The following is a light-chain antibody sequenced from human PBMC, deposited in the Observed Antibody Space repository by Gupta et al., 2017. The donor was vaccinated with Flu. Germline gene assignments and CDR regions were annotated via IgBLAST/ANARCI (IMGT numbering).Light chain of an antibody. V-gene: IGKV4-1*01. CDR2: WSS. CDR3: QQFFAIPYS. Sequence: DDVITQSPEFLSVSPGERATINCKSSQNVLYSSAWYQQKPGQPPVLLVSWSSTRESGVSDRFSGSGSGTDFTLTISSLQPVDVAVYYCQQFFAIPYSFGQGTKLEI. CDR1: QNVLYSS. J-gene: IGKJ2*03.